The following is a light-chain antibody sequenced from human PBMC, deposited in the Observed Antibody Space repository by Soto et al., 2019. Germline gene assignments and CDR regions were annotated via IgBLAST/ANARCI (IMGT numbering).Light chain of an antibody. CDR3: QQYGSSPPYT. CDR2: GAS. V-gene: IGKV3-20*01. J-gene: IGKJ2*01. Sequence: EIVLTQSPGTLSLSPGERATLSCRASQSVSSSYLAWYQQKPGQAPRLLIYGASSRATGIPDRFSGSGSGTYFTLTISRLEPKDFAVYYCQQYGSSPPYTFGQGTKLEIK. CDR1: QSVSSSY.